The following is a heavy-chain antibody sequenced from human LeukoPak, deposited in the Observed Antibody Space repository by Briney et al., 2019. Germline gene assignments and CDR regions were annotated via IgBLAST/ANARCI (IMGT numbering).Heavy chain of an antibody. J-gene: IGHJ2*01. Sequence: SETLSLTCTVSGGSISSYYWSWIWQPPGKGLEWIGEINHSGSTNYNPSLKSRVTISVDTSKNQFSLKLSSVTAADTAVYYCARRFITIFGVVIIKGWYFDLWGRGTLVTVSS. CDR1: GGSISSYY. V-gene: IGHV4-34*01. D-gene: IGHD3-3*01. CDR3: ARRFITIFGVVIIKGWYFDL. CDR2: INHSGST.